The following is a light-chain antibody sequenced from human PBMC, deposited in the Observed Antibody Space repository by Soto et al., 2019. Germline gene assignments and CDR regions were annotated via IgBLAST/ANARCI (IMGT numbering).Light chain of an antibody. CDR3: SSYTDSNTVL. J-gene: IGLJ2*01. CDR2: EVS. V-gene: IGLV2-14*01. CDR1: SSDVGGHNF. Sequence: QSVLTQPASVSGSPGQSITISCTGSSSDVGGHNFVSWYQQHPGKAPKLMVYEVSNRPSGTSNRFSGSKSGNTASLSISGLQAEDEADYYCSSYTDSNTVLFGGGTKLTVL.